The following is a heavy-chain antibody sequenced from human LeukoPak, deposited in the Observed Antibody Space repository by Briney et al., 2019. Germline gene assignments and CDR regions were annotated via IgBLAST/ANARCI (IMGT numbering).Heavy chain of an antibody. V-gene: IGHV1-18*01. D-gene: IGHD6-19*01. CDR2: ISAYNGNT. Sequence: ASVKVSCKASGYTFTSYGISWVRQAPGQGLEWMGWISAYNGNTNYAQKLQGRVTMTTDTSTSTAYMELRSLRSDDTAVYYCAREVRIAVAGAPDYWGQGTLVTVSS. J-gene: IGHJ4*02. CDR1: GYTFTSYG. CDR3: AREVRIAVAGAPDY.